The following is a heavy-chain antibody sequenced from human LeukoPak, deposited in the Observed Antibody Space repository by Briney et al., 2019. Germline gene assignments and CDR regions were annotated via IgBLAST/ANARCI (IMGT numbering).Heavy chain of an antibody. V-gene: IGHV4-59*01. J-gene: IGHJ3*02. CDR3: VRGNYDNRGYSNAFDI. CDR2: IYYNGNT. CDR1: GASISSSY. D-gene: IGHD3-22*01. Sequence: PSGTLSLTCTVSGASISSSYWSWIRQPPGKRLEWIGFIYYNGNTNSNPSLKSRVTISVDTSKNQFSLKLSSVTAAVTAVYYCVRGNYDNRGYSNAFDIWGQGAMVTVSS.